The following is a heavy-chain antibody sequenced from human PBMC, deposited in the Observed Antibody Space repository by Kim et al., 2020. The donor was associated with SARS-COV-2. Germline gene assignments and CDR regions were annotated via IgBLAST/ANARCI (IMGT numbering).Heavy chain of an antibody. J-gene: IGHJ4*02. CDR3: ARGPKQWLGDHHYFDY. Sequence: SETLSLTCAVYGGSFSGYYWSWIRQPPGKGLEWIGEINHSGSTNYNPSLKSRVTISVDTSKNQFSLKLSSVTAADTAVYYCARGPKQWLGDHHYFDYWGQGTLVTVSS. CDR2: INHSGST. D-gene: IGHD6-19*01. V-gene: IGHV4-34*01. CDR1: GGSFSGYY.